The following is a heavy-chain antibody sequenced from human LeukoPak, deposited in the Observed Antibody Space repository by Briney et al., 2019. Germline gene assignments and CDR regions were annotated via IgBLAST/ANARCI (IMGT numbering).Heavy chain of an antibody. CDR1: GFTFSSYG. Sequence: GGSLRLSCAASGFTFSSYGMHWVRQAPGKGLEWVAVTSYDGSNKYYADSVKGRFTISRDNSKNTLYLQMNSLRAEDTAVYYCAKGGHYYDRSGGLGYWGQGTLVTVSS. D-gene: IGHD3-22*01. CDR3: AKGGHYYDRSGGLGY. J-gene: IGHJ4*02. V-gene: IGHV3-30*18. CDR2: TSYDGSNK.